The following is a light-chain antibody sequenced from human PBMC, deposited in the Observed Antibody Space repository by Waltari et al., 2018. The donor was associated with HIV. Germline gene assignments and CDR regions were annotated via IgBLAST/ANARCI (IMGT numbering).Light chain of an antibody. V-gene: IGLV1-47*01. CDR1: SSNIGNNY. CDR2: LNT. J-gene: IGLJ3*02. Sequence: QSVLTQSPSISGTPGQRVAISCSGSSSNIGNNYVSWYQQVPGTTPKLLIFLNTQRPSGVSDRFSGSVSCTSASLASSGLRSDDEANYYCAVWDNSLSAQVFGGGTTLTVL. CDR3: AVWDNSLSAQV.